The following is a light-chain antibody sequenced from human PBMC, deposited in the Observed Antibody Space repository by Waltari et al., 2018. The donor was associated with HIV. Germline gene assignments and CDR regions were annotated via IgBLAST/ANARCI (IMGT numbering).Light chain of an antibody. CDR2: DAS. J-gene: IGKJ1*01. Sequence: TVMTQSPGTLSASPGERATLSCRASQSVSNNLAWYQQKPGEAPRLLIYDASDRATGVPARFSGSGSGTEFTLTISSLQSEDFAVYFCQQYKDWPPWTFGQGTKVEMK. CDR3: QQYKDWPPWT. CDR1: QSVSNN. V-gene: IGKV3-15*01.